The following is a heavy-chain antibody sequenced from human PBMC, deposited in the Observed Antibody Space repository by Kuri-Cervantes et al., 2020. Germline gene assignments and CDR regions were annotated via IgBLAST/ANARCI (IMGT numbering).Heavy chain of an antibody. Sequence: GESLKISCAASGFTFSSYGMHWVRQAPGEGLEWVAVISYDGSNKYYADSVKGRFTISRDNSKNTLYLQMNSLRAEDTAVYYCAKGGAARPYYYGMDVWGQGTTVTVSS. CDR3: AKGGAARPYYYGMDV. D-gene: IGHD6-6*01. CDR2: ISYDGSNK. CDR1: GFTFSSYG. J-gene: IGHJ6*02. V-gene: IGHV3-30*18.